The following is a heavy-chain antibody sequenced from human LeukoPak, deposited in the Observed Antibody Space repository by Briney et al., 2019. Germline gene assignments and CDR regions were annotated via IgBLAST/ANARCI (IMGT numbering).Heavy chain of an antibody. V-gene: IGHV4-39*07. CDR1: GGSISSTTYY. CDR2: IYYSGST. CDR3: ARGPTVKYFDY. Sequence: SETLSLTCTVSGGSISSTTYYWGWIRQPRGKGLEWIGTIYYSGSTYYNPSLKSRVTISVDTPKNQFSLKLSSVTAADAAVYYCARGPTVKYFDYWGQGTLVTVSS. J-gene: IGHJ4*02. D-gene: IGHD4-11*01.